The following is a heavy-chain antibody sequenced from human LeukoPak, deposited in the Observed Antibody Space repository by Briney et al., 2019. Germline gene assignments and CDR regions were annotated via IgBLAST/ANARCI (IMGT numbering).Heavy chain of an antibody. D-gene: IGHD3-16*01. CDR3: ARAARGNDY. J-gene: IGHJ4*02. Sequence: SETLSLTCAVSGGSISSSHHYWGWIRQPPGKGLEWIGEINHSGSTNYNPSLKSRVTISVDTSKNQFSLKLSSVTAADTAVYYCARAARGNDYWGQGTLVTVSS. V-gene: IGHV4-39*07. CDR1: GGSISSSHHY. CDR2: INHSGST.